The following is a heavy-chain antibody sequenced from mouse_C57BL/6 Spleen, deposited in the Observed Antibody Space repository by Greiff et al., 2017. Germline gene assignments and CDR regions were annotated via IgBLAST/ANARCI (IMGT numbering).Heavy chain of an antibody. D-gene: IGHD1-1*01. CDR1: GFSFNTYA. CDR2: IRSKSNNYAT. Sequence: EVQRVESGGGLVQPKGSLKLSCAASGFSFNTYAMNWVRQAPGKGLEWVARIRSKSNNYATYYADSVKDRFTISRDDSESMLYLQMNNLKTEDTAMYYGVSRYYYGSSYETYWGQGTLVTVSA. CDR3: VSRYYYGSSYETY. V-gene: IGHV10-1*01. J-gene: IGHJ3*01.